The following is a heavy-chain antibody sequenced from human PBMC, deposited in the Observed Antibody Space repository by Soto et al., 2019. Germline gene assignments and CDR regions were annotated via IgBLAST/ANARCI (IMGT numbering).Heavy chain of an antibody. V-gene: IGHV4-34*01. CDR3: ASEVAAAGPLDY. J-gene: IGHJ4*02. Sequence: SSETLSLTCAVYGGSFSGYYWSWIRQPPGKGLEWIGEINHSGSTNYNPSLKSRVTISVDTSKNQFSLKLSSVTAADTAVYYCASEVAAAGPLDYWGQGTLVTVSS. CDR1: GGSFSGYY. D-gene: IGHD6-13*01. CDR2: INHSGST.